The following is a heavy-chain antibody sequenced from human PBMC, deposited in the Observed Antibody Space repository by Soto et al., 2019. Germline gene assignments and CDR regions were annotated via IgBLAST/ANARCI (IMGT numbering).Heavy chain of an antibody. D-gene: IGHD6-19*01. J-gene: IGHJ4*02. Sequence: QVQLQQWGAGLLKPSETLSLTCAVYGRSFSNPYFYWSWIRQPPGKGLEWIGEVNHRGGTNYTPSLKSRVTISLDTSKNHFSPRLTSLTAADTAVYYCASLDSSGWYFDDWGQGTLVTVSS. CDR3: ASLDSSGWYFDD. CDR2: VNHRGGT. V-gene: IGHV4-34*01. CDR1: GRSFSNPYFY.